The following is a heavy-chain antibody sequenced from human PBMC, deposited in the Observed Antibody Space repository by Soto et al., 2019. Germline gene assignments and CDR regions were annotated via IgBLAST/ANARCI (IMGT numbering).Heavy chain of an antibody. J-gene: IGHJ4*02. CDR1: GYTFSSYA. D-gene: IGHD3-10*01. Sequence: ASVKVSCKASGYTFSSYAITWVRQAPGQGLEWMGWISAYNGNSNYAKNLQGRVTMTTDTSTSTAYMELRSLRSDDTAVYYCARAAGDYYASGSPADYWGQGTLVTVSS. CDR3: ARAAGDYYASGSPADY. CDR2: ISAYNGNS. V-gene: IGHV1-18*01.